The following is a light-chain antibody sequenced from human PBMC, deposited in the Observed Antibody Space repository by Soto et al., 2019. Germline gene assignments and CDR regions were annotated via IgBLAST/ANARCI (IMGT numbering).Light chain of an antibody. Sequence: EVVMTQSPATLSVSPGERATLSCRASQSVSSNLAWYQQKPGQAPRLLIYGASTRATAIPARFSGSGSGTEFTLTISSLQSEDFAVYYCQQYNNWPLHTFGQGTKLEIK. J-gene: IGKJ2*01. V-gene: IGKV3D-15*01. CDR2: GAS. CDR3: QQYNNWPLHT. CDR1: QSVSSN.